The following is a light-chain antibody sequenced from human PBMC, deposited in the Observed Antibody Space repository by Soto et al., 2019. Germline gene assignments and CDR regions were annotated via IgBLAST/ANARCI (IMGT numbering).Light chain of an antibody. Sequence: DLQMPQSPSYRYASAGAIVTLTCRATQSVDNYLKWYQQKPGKAPDLLIYAASTLQSGVPSRFSGSGSGTDFTLTISSLQPEDFATYYCQQALRPPLTFGPGTKLDIK. J-gene: IGKJ3*01. CDR3: QQALRPPLT. CDR1: QSVDNY. CDR2: AAS. V-gene: IGKV1-39*01.